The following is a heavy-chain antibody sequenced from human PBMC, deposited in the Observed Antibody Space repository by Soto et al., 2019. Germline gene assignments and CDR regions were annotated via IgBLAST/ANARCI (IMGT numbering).Heavy chain of an antibody. CDR1: GFTSSDAW. J-gene: IGHJ6*02. V-gene: IGHV3-15*01. Sequence: GGSLRLSCAASGFTSSDAWMSWVRQAPGKGLEWVGRIKSNSDGATTDYAAPVKGRFTISRDDSTNMPYLQMSSLKTEDTAVYYCATVDRAMARVSYYSYYYRMDVWGQGTTVTVSS. CDR2: IKSNSDGATT. D-gene: IGHD5-18*01. CDR3: ATVDRAMARVSYYSYYYRMDV.